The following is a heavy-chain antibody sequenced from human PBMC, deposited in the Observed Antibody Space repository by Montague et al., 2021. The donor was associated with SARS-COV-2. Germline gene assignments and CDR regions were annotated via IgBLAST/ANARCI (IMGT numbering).Heavy chain of an antibody. Sequence: TLFLICTVSGGSISSGGYYWSWIRQHPGKGLEWIGYIYYSGSTYYNPSLKSRVTISVDTSKNQFSLKLSSVTAADTAVYYCARDYMVRGAPFSYGMDVWGQGTTVTVSS. CDR2: IYYSGST. V-gene: IGHV4-31*03. CDR3: ARDYMVRGAPFSYGMDV. D-gene: IGHD3-10*01. J-gene: IGHJ6*02. CDR1: GGSISSGGYY.